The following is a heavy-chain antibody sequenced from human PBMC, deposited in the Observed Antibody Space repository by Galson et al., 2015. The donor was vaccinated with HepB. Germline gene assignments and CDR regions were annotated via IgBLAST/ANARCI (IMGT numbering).Heavy chain of an antibody. V-gene: IGHV4-59*01. CDR3: ASHYDSSVFPYWYFDL. D-gene: IGHD3-22*01. Sequence: LTCTVSGGSISSYYWSWIRQPPGKGLEWIGYIYYSGSTNYNPSLKSRVTISVDTSKNRFSLKLSSVTAADTAVYYCASHYDSSVFPYWYFDLWGRGTLVTVSS. CDR1: GGSISSYY. CDR2: IYYSGST. J-gene: IGHJ2*01.